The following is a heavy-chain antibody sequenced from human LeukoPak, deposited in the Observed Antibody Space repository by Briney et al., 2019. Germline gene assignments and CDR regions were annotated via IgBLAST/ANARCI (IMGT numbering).Heavy chain of an antibody. Sequence: SQTLSLTCAVSGGSISSGGYSWSWIRQPPGKGLEWIGYIYHSGSTYYNPSLKSRVTISVDRSKNQFSLKLSSVTAADTAVYYCAREGSAASFDYWGQGTLVTVSP. J-gene: IGHJ4*02. CDR1: GGSISSGGYS. CDR3: AREGSAASFDY. D-gene: IGHD2-15*01. V-gene: IGHV4-30-2*01. CDR2: IYHSGST.